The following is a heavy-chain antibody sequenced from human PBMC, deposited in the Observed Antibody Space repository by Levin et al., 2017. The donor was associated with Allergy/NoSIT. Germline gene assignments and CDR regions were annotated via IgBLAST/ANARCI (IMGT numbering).Heavy chain of an antibody. J-gene: IGHJ4*02. V-gene: IGHV1-58*02. CDR1: GFTFTSSA. D-gene: IGHD4-23*01. CDR3: AADPGHYGGNSVFDY. CDR2: IVVGSGNT. Sequence: SVKVSCKASGFTFTSSAMQWVRQARGQRLEWIGWIVVGSGNTNYAQKFQERVTITRDMSTSTAYMELSSLRSEDTAVYYCAADPGHYGGNSVFDYWGQGTLVTVSS.